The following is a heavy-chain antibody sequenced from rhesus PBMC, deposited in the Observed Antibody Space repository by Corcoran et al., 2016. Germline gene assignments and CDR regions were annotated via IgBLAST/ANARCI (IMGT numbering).Heavy chain of an antibody. J-gene: IGHJ4*01. CDR3: ATDIKDYYSGLFPFDY. CDR2: VDPKDGEA. CDR1: GYTFTDYY. D-gene: IGHD3-16*01. V-gene: IGHV1-111*01. Sequence: EVQLVQSGAEVKKPGASVKISCKASGYTFTDYYLHWVRQAPGKGLERMGRVDPKDGEADYAQKFQDRVTITRDTSTDTAYMELSSLRSEDTAVYYCATDIKDYYSGLFPFDYWGQGVLVTVSS.